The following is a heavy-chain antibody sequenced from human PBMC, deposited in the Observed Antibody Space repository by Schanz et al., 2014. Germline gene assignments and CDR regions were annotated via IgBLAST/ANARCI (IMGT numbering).Heavy chain of an antibody. D-gene: IGHD4-17*01. J-gene: IGHJ4*02. CDR3: VRDTDYHFDY. CDR1: GFTVNTNY. CDR2: TSNDGSFT. Sequence: EVQLVESGGGLIQPGGSLRLSCAVSGFTVNTNYMSWARQAPGKGLVWVSRTSNDGSFTTFADSVKGRFTISRDNAKNTLYLQMNSLRAEDTAVYYCVRDTDYHFDYWGQGTLVTVSS. V-gene: IGHV3-74*01.